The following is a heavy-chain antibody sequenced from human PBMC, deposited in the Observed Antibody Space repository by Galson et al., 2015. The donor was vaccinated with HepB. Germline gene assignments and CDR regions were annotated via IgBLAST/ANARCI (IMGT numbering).Heavy chain of an antibody. CDR1: GFTSSSYG. D-gene: IGHD2-2*01. Sequence: SLRLSCAASGFTSSSYGMHWVRQAPGKGLEWVAVISYDGSNKYYADSVKGRFTISRDNSKNTLYLQMNSLRAEDTAVYYCAKGVQVPAAPFDYWGQGTLVTVSS. V-gene: IGHV3-30*18. CDR3: AKGVQVPAAPFDY. J-gene: IGHJ4*02. CDR2: ISYDGSNK.